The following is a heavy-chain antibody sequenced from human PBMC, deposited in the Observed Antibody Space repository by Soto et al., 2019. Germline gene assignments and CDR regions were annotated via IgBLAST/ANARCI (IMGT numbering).Heavy chain of an antibody. J-gene: IGHJ5*02. V-gene: IGHV1-2*04. CDR2: INPNSGGT. CDR1: GYTFSDYY. D-gene: IGHD6-19*01. Sequence: QVHLVQSGAEVKKPGASVKVSCRASGYTFSDYYIHWVRQAPGQGLEWMGWINPNSGGTNYAQKFQGWVTMTRDTSISTAYMEVSRLRSDDTAVYYCARDGRYSSGSPSFAPWGQGTLVTVAS. CDR3: ARDGRYSSGSPSFAP.